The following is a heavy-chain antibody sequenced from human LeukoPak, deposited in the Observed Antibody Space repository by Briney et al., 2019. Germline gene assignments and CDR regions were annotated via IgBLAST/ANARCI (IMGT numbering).Heavy chain of an antibody. J-gene: IGHJ6*02. D-gene: IGHD2-2*01. V-gene: IGHV4-59*01. CDR1: GGSISSYY. Sequence: SETLSLTCSVSGGSISSYYWSWIRQPPGKGLEYIGYIYYSGSTNYNPSLKSRVTISVDTSKDQFSLNLTAVTAADTAVYYCARLKCISTTCPSRYVMDVWGQGTTVTVSS. CDR3: ARLKCISTTCPSRYVMDV. CDR2: IYYSGST.